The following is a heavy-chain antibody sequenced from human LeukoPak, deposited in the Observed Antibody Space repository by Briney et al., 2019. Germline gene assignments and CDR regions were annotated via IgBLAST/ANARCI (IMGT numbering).Heavy chain of an antibody. J-gene: IGHJ6*04. V-gene: IGHV3-7*03. D-gene: IGHD6-13*01. CDR1: GFSFSTYW. Sequence: GGSLRLSCAASGFSFSTYWMSWVRQAPGKGLEWVANIKQEGSEKYYVDSVKGRFTISRDNAKNSLYLQMNSLRAEDTAVYYCARGGQQLVQTYYYYYGVDVWGKGTTVTVSS. CDR3: ARGGQQLVQTYYYYYGVDV. CDR2: IKQEGSEK.